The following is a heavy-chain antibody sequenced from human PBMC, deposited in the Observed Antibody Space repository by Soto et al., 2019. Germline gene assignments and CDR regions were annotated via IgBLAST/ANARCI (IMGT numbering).Heavy chain of an antibody. Sequence: QVQLVQSGAAVKQPGSSVKVSCKASGGTFSSYAISWVRQAPGQVLECMGGIIPIFGTANYAQKFQGRVTITAAKSTSKAYMELSSLRSEDTAVYSCAREYCSGGSCYECYFDDWGQGTLVTVSS. V-gene: IGHV1-69*06. CDR2: IIPIFGTA. CDR1: GGTFSSYA. D-gene: IGHD2-15*01. CDR3: AREYCSGGSCYECYFDD. J-gene: IGHJ4*02.